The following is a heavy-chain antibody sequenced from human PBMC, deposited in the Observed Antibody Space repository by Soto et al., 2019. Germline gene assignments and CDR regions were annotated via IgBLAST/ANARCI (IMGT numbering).Heavy chain of an antibody. CDR1: GGTFSSYT. J-gene: IGHJ6*02. D-gene: IGHD3-10*01. CDR3: AGIIPGQPPFYYDGMDV. Sequence: QVQLVQSGAEVKKPGSSVKVSCKASGGTFSSYTISWVRQAPGQGLEWMGRISPILGIANYAQKFQGRVTITADKSTSIAYMELSSLRSEDTAVYYCAGIIPGQPPFYYDGMDVWGQGTTVTVSS. CDR2: ISPILGIA. V-gene: IGHV1-69*02.